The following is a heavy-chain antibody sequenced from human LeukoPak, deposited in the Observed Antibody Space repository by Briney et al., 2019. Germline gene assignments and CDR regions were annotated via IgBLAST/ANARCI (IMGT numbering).Heavy chain of an antibody. CDR3: ARDDSSGYYQDY. D-gene: IGHD3-22*01. CDR2: ISSSSSYI. Sequence: GGSLRLSCAASGFTFSSYSMNWVRQAPGKGLEWVSSISSSSSYIYYADSVKGRFTISRDNAKNSLYLQMNSLRADDTAVYYCARDDSSGYYQDYRGQGTLVTVSS. J-gene: IGHJ4*02. CDR1: GFTFSSYS. V-gene: IGHV3-21*01.